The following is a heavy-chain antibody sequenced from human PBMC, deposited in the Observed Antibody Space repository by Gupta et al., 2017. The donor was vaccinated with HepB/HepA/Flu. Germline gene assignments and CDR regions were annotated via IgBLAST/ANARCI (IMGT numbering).Heavy chain of an antibody. V-gene: IGHV1-2*02. Sequence: QVQLVQSGAEVKKPGASVKVSCRASGYTLTDFFVNWIRQAPGQGLEWMGWINPHSGGTTSAQKFQGRVTMTRDTSIATAYMELSELTVDDTAIYYCARLSWTSHYYDRNGYYRDYGGQGTLVTVSS. CDR3: ARLSWTSHYYDRNGYYRDY. D-gene: IGHD3-22*01. CDR2: INPHSGGT. CDR1: GYTLTDFF. J-gene: IGHJ4*02.